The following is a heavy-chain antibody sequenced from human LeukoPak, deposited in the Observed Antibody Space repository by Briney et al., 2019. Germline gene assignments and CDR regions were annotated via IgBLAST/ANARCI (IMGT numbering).Heavy chain of an antibody. D-gene: IGHD3-3*01. J-gene: IGHJ4*02. CDR1: GDSIRGFY. CDR3: ARDLITISPFDY. V-gene: IGHV4-59*01. CDR2: FDNSGGS. Sequence: NASETLSLTCNVSGDSIRGFYWAWIRQPPGKGLEWIGYFDNSGGSNYNPALESRVIISVDTSKNQFSLKLRSLTAADTAVYYCARDLITISPFDYWGQGTLVTVSS.